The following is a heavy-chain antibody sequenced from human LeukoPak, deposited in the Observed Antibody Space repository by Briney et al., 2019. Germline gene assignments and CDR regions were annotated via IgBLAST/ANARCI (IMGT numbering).Heavy chain of an antibody. CDR2: FDAEEGET. D-gene: IGHD1-26*01. CDR1: GYILSELS. CDR3: ATPRVWYSGGKTSGSRFDY. Sequence: ASVKVSCKVSGYILSELSIHWVRQTPEKGLEWMGGFDAEEGETIYAQKFQGRVTLTEDTSTETVYMELSSLTSEDTAVYYCATPRVWYSGGKTSGSRFDYWGQGTLVTVSS. V-gene: IGHV1-24*01. J-gene: IGHJ4*02.